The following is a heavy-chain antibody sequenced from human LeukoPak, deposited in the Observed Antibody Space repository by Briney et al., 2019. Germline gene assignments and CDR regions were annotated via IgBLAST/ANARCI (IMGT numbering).Heavy chain of an antibody. J-gene: IGHJ4*02. Sequence: PGRSLRLSCVASGFTFDDYAMHWVRQAPGKGLEWVSGISWNSGSIGYADSVKGRFTISRDNAKNSLYLQMNSLRAEDTALYYCAKDRGGSLYHFDYWGQGTLVTVSS. CDR1: GFTFDDYA. V-gene: IGHV3-9*01. D-gene: IGHD1-26*01. CDR3: AKDRGGSLYHFDY. CDR2: ISWNSGSI.